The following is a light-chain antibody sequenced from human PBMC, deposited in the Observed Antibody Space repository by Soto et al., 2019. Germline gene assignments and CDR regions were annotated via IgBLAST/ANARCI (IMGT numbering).Light chain of an antibody. J-gene: IGLJ1*01. Sequence: QSVLTQPPSVSAAPGQKVTFSCSGSSSNIGKNYVSWYQQVPGTAPKLLIYEDNKRRSGIPDRFSGSKSGTSATLGITGLQTGDEADYYCGTWHSSLSVFVFGTGTKLTVL. CDR2: EDN. CDR3: GTWHSSLSVFV. CDR1: SSNIGKNY. V-gene: IGLV1-51*02.